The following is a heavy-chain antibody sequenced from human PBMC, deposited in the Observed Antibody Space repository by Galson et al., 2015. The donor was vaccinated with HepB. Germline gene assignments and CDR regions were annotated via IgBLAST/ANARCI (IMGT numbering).Heavy chain of an antibody. CDR2: INHSGST. J-gene: IGHJ5*02. Sequence: ETLSLTCAVYGGSFSGYYWSWIRQPPGKGLEWIGEINHSGSTNYNPSLKSRVTISVDTSKNQFSLKLSSVTAADTAVYYCARGRLTIFGGGNWFDPWGQGTLVTVSS. V-gene: IGHV4-34*01. CDR1: GGSFSGYY. CDR3: ARGRLTIFGGGNWFDP. D-gene: IGHD3-3*01.